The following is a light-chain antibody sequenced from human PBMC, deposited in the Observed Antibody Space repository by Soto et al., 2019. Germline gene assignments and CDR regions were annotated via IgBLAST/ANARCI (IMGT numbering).Light chain of an antibody. V-gene: IGLV3-21*02. J-gene: IGLJ3*02. CDR3: HVWYSSSDHQV. Sequence: SYELTQPPSVSVAPGQTARITCGGNNIGSKRVHWYQQKPGQAPVLVVYDDNDRPSGIPERFSGSNSGNTATLTISRVEAGDEADYYCHVWYSSSDHQVFGGGTKLTVL. CDR2: DDN. CDR1: NIGSKR.